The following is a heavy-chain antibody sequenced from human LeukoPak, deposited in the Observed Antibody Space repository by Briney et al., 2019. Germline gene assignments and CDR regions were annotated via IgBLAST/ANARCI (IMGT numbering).Heavy chain of an antibody. CDR1: GFIFSSYA. Sequence: GWSLRLSCAARGFIFSSYAMSWVRQAPGKGLDWVSAISGSGGSTYYADPVKGRFTSSRENSKNTLYLQMNSLRAEDTAVYYCAVATGAAADFSSGFDPWGQGTLVTVSS. J-gene: IGHJ5*02. D-gene: IGHD6-13*01. CDR3: AVATGAAADFSSGFDP. CDR2: ISGSGGST. V-gene: IGHV3-23*01.